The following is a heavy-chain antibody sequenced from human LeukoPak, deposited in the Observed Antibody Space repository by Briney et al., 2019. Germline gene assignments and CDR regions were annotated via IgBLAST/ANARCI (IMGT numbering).Heavy chain of an antibody. J-gene: IGHJ5*02. CDR2: IYHSGST. CDR1: GYSISSGYY. V-gene: IGHV4-38-2*02. Sequence: SETLSLTCTVSGYSISSGYYWGWIRQPPGKGLEWIGSIYHSGSTYYNPSLKSRVTISVDTSKNQFSLKLSSVTATDTAVYYCARGGPYCSGGGCYSRTSNWFGPWGQGTLVTVSS. CDR3: ARGGPYCSGGGCYSRTSNWFGP. D-gene: IGHD2-15*01.